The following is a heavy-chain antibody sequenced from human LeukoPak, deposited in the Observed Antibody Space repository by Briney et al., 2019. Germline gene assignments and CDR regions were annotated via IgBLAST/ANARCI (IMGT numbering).Heavy chain of an antibody. Sequence: GGSLRLSCAGSGFTFSRFSMIWVRQAPGKGLEWVASISSGSHHKYHADSVKGRFTVSRDNDKNSLFLQMNSLRAEDTALYYCATRLTADSCEASDIWGQGTMVTVSS. D-gene: IGHD6-13*01. CDR2: ISSGSHHK. J-gene: IGHJ3*02. V-gene: IGHV3-21*06. CDR3: ATRLTADSCEASDI. CDR1: GFTFSRFS.